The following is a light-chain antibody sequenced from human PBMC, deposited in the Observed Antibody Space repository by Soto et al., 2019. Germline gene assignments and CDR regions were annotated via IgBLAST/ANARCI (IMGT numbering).Light chain of an antibody. J-gene: IGKJ1*01. CDR3: QQRSNWPT. CDR1: QSVSSSY. CDR2: GAS. V-gene: IGKV3-11*01. Sequence: EIVLTQSPVTLSLSPGERATFSCRASQSVSSSYIAWYQQKPGQAPRLLIYGASTRATGIPARFSGSGSGTDFTLTISSLEPEDFAVYHCQQRSNWPTFGQGTKVDIK.